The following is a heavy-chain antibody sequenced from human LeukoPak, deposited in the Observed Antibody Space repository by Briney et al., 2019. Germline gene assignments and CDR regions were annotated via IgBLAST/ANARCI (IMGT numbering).Heavy chain of an antibody. CDR1: GFTFSTYV. Sequence: GGSLRLACAASGFTFSTYVIHWVRQAPGKGLEWVSSISSSGSYRDYADSVKGRFTISRDNAKNSLYLQMSSLRAEDTAVYFCARDLEAYQAVAGTFWFDPWGQGTLVTVSS. J-gene: IGHJ5*02. V-gene: IGHV3-21*01. D-gene: IGHD6-19*01. CDR3: ARDLEAYQAVAGTFWFDP. CDR2: ISSSGSYR.